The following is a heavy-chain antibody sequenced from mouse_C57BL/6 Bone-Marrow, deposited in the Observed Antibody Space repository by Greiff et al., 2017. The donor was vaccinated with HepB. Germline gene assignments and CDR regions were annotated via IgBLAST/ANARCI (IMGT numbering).Heavy chain of an antibody. CDR2: IDPENGDT. V-gene: IGHV14-4*01. Sequence: VQLQQSGAELVRPGASVKLSCTASGFNIKDDYMHRVKQRPEQGLEWIGWIDPENGDTEYASKFQGKATITADTSSNTAYLQLSSLTSEDTAVYYCTSLGGFAYWGQGTLVTVSA. CDR1: GFNIKDDY. J-gene: IGHJ3*01. CDR3: TSLGGFAY.